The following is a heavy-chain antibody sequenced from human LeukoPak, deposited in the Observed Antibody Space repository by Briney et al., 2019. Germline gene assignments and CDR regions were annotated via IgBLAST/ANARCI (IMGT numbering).Heavy chain of an antibody. V-gene: IGHV3-73*01. J-gene: IGHJ6*02. Sequence: PGGSLRLSCAASGFTFSGSAMHWVRQASGKGLEWVGRIRRKANSYATAYAASVKGRFTISRDDSKNTAYLQMNSLKTEDTAVYYCTTRINYYGSGSYSQDYYYGMDVWGQGTTVTVPS. CDR2: IRRKANSYAT. CDR3: TTRINYYGSGSYSQDYYYGMDV. D-gene: IGHD3-10*01. CDR1: GFTFSGSA.